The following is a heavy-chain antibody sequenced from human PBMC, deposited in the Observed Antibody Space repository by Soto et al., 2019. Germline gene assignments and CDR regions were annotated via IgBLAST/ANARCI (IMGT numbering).Heavy chain of an antibody. CDR3: VREVIGSEVAFDI. J-gene: IGHJ3*02. Sequence: GGSLRLSCAASGLTSSSCAMHWVRQAPGKGLEWVAMIWCDGTHEYYADSVKGRFTISRDKSKNTVYLQMNSLEAEDTALYYCVREVIGSEVAFDIWGQGTMVTVSS. V-gene: IGHV3-33*01. CDR2: IWCDGTHE. CDR1: GLTSSSCA. D-gene: IGHD3-22*01.